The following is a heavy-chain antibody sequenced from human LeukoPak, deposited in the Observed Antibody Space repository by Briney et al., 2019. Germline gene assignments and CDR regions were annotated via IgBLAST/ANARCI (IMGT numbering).Heavy chain of an antibody. J-gene: IGHJ6*02. D-gene: IGHD3-10*01. CDR2: ISGSGGST. CDR3: AKDHYYGSGSTGYYHGMDV. Sequence: GGSLRLSCAASGFTFSSSGFTFSIYAMSWARQAPGKGLEWVSTISGSGGSTNYADSVKDRFTISRDNSKNTLYLQMNSLRAEDTAVYYCAKDHYYGSGSTGYYHGMDVWGQGTLVTVSS. V-gene: IGHV3-23*01. CDR1: GFTFSSSGFTFSIYA.